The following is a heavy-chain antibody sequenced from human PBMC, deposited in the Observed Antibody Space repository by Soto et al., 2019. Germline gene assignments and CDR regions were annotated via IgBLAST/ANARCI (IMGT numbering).Heavy chain of an antibody. CDR1: GGSISSYY. V-gene: IGHV4-59*01. Sequence: SETLSLTCTVSGGSISSYYWSWIRQPPGKGLEWIGYIYYSGSTNYNPSLKSRVTISVDTSKNQFSLKLSSVTAADTAVYYCARPRFPYCSSTSCPGGWFDPWVQGTLVTVSS. J-gene: IGHJ5*02. CDR2: IYYSGST. CDR3: ARPRFPYCSSTSCPGGWFDP. D-gene: IGHD2-2*01.